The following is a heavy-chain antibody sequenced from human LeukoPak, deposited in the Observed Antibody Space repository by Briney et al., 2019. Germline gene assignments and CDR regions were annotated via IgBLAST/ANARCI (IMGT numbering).Heavy chain of an antibody. CDR3: ARESDSGKDFDC. CDR2: INPSNGNT. D-gene: IGHD1-26*01. CDR1: GYTFTGYY. V-gene: IGHV1-46*01. Sequence: GASVKVSCKASGYTFTGYYIHLVRQVPGQGLEWMGIINPSNGNTNYAQKFQGRVTMTRDTSTSTVYMELNSLGSEDTAAYYCARESDSGKDFDCWGQGTLVTVSS. J-gene: IGHJ4*02.